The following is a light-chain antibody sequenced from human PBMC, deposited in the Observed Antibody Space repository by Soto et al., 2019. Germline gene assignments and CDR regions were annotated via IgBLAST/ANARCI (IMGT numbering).Light chain of an antibody. CDR1: QSVSSTF. CDR3: QQFDSSVT. V-gene: IGKV3-20*01. CDR2: GAS. J-gene: IGKJ1*01. Sequence: EIVLTQSPGSLSLSPGERATLSCRASQSVSSTFFAWYQQRPGQAPRLLMYGASSRATGIPERFSGSGSGTDFPLTISRLEPEDFAVYYFQQFDSSVTFGQGTKVEIK.